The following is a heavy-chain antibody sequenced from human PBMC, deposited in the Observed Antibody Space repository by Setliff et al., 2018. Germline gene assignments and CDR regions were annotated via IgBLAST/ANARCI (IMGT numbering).Heavy chain of an antibody. D-gene: IGHD1-1*01. J-gene: IGHJ6*03. CDR2: INRDGSYT. CDR1: GFTFSNYG. CDR3: GRDRQGDGNYYMDV. Sequence: GGSLRLSCVASGFTFSNYGMHWVRQAPGKGLVWVSRINRDGSYTVYADSVKGRFTISRDNARNTVYLQMDSLRAEDTAVYYCGRDRQGDGNYYMDVWGKGTTVTVSS. V-gene: IGHV3-74*01.